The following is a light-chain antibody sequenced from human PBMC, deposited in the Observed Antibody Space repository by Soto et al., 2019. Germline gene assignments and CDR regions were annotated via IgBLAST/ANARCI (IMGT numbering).Light chain of an antibody. CDR2: RNH. CDR3: SSWGDSLRSVV. CDR1: RSNIGTYT. J-gene: IGLJ2*01. V-gene: IGLV1-44*01. Sequence: QSVLTQSPSASATPGQRVTISCSGGRSNIGTYTDNWYQQHPGTAPTLLICRNHRRPSGVPDLFSGYKSGTSASLAIRGPPSEEEAYYYWSSWGDSLRSVVFGGGTKLTVL.